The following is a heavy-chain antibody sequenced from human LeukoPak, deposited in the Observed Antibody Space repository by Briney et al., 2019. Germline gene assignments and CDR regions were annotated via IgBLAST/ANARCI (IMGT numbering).Heavy chain of an antibody. Sequence: GGSLRLSCAASGFIFSDYPMNWVRQAPGKGLEWISYISTNSLTTYYAASVKRRFTISRDNAKNSLYLQMNSLRAEDTAVYFCAKDEGTPWFWFDSWGRGTLVIVSS. V-gene: IGHV3-48*04. CDR2: ISTNSLTT. J-gene: IGHJ4*02. CDR3: AKDEGTPWFWFDS. CDR1: GFIFSDYP. D-gene: IGHD3-22*01.